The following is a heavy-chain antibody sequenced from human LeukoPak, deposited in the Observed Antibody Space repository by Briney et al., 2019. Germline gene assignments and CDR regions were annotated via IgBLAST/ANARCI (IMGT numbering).Heavy chain of an antibody. D-gene: IGHD1-1*01. V-gene: IGHV3-64D*09. CDR2: ISSNGGSS. J-gene: IGHJ4*02. CDR1: GFTFSAYA. Sequence: GGSLKLSCSASGFTFSAYAMYWVRQAPGKGLEYVSGISSNGGSSFYADSVKGRFTISRDNSKNTLYLQMSSLRAEDTAVYYCVKITSVTGGDCWGQGTRLTVSS. CDR3: VKITSVTGGDC.